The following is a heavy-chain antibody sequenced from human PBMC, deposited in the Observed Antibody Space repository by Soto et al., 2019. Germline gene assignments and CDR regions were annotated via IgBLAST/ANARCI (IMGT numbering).Heavy chain of an antibody. D-gene: IGHD6-13*01. V-gene: IGHV5-51*01. CDR2: IYPGDSDT. CDR1: GDSFTSYW. J-gene: IGHJ6*02. CDR3: ARTSAAGKYYYGMDV. Sequence: GESLKISCKGSGDSFTSYWIGWVRQMPGKGLEWMGIIYPGDSDTRYSPSFQGQVTISADKSISTAYLQWSSLKASDTTMYYCARTSAAGKYYYGMDVWGQGTTVTVSS.